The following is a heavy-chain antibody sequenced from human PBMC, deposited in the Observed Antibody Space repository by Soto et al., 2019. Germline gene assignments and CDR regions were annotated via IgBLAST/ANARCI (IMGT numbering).Heavy chain of an antibody. Sequence: QVQLVQSGTEVKRPGDSVKVXCKASGYTFTGYYVHWVRQAPGQGLEWMGWINPNSGDTYFAQRFQGRVTMNRDTSIGTAYMELRGLTSDDTAEYYCAKGGAIVAAGTRVYLYNAMDVWGQGTTVTVSS. CDR3: AKGGAIVAAGTRVYLYNAMDV. CDR1: GYTFTGYY. CDR2: INPNSGDT. D-gene: IGHD6-13*01. V-gene: IGHV1-2*02. J-gene: IGHJ6*02.